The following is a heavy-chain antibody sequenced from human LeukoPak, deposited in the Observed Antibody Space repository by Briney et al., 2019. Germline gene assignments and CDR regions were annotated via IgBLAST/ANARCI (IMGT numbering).Heavy chain of an antibody. Sequence: GGSLRLSCAASGFTFSSYGMHWVRQAPGKGLEWVAVIWYDGSNKYYADSVKGRFTISRDNSKNTLYLQMNSLRAEDTAVYYCARGGYSSSITSYYYYYYMDVWGKGTTVTVSS. CDR2: IWYDGSNK. J-gene: IGHJ6*03. D-gene: IGHD6-13*01. CDR3: ARGGYSSSITSYYYYYYMDV. CDR1: GFTFSSYG. V-gene: IGHV3-33*01.